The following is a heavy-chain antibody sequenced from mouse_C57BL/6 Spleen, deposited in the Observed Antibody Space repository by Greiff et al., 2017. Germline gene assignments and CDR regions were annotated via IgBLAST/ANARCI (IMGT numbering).Heavy chain of an antibody. Sequence: VQLQQSGPELVKPGASVKISCKASGYTFTDYYMNWVKQSHGKSLEWIGDINPNNGGTSYNQKFKGKATLTVDKSSSTAYMELRSLTSEDSAVYYCVYDYGAYWGQGTLVTVSA. CDR3: VYDYGAY. CDR1: GYTFTDYY. CDR2: INPNNGGT. D-gene: IGHD2-4*01. J-gene: IGHJ3*01. V-gene: IGHV1-26*01.